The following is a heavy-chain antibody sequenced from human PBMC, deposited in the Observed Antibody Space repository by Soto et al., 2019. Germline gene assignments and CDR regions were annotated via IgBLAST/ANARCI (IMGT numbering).Heavy chain of an antibody. V-gene: IGHV4-59*01. J-gene: IGHJ6*02. CDR1: GGSISSYY. CDR3: ATSYDFWSGDYGMDV. CDR2: IYYSGST. Sequence: QVQLQESGPGLVKPSETLSLTCTVPGGSISSYYWGWIRQPPGKRLEWIGNIYYSGSTNYNPSLKRRVPQSVDTSKNQLSLKLRSVTAADTAVYYCATSYDFWSGDYGMDVWGQGTTVTVSS. D-gene: IGHD3-3*01.